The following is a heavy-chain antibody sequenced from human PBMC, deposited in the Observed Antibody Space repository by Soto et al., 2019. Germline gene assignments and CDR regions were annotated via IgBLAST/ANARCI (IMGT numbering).Heavy chain of an antibody. CDR1: GAAINVYY. Sequence: SETLSLTCNVSGAAINVYYWSWLRQSAGRGLEWIGRVYTTGNANYNPSLRSRVSIPVDTSKNQVSLKLTSATAADTAIYFCVRDRLNWFDPWGRGTLVTVSS. CDR2: VYTTGNA. V-gene: IGHV4-4*07. J-gene: IGHJ5*02. CDR3: VRDRLNWFDP.